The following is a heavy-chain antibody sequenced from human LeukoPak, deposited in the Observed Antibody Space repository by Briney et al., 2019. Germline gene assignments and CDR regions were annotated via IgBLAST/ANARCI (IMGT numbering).Heavy chain of an antibody. V-gene: IGHV3-15*01. CDR2: FKTKTDGGTA. Sequence: GGSLRLSCAASGFTFNNAWMTWVRQAPGKGLEWVGRFKTKTDGGTADYAAPVKGRFTISRDDSKNILYLQMDSLKTEDTAVYYCAAGRTRDYWGQGTLVTVSS. CDR1: GFTFNNAW. D-gene: IGHD1-26*01. CDR3: AAGRTRDY. J-gene: IGHJ4*02.